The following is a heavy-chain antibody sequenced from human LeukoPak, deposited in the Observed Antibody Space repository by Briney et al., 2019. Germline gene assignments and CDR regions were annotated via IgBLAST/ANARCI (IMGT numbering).Heavy chain of an antibody. CDR1: GLTFSSYG. J-gene: IGHJ6*02. V-gene: IGHV3-33*01. CDR3: ARELGYCSSTSCQTGYYYGMDV. Sequence: GGSLRLSCAASGLTFSSYGMHWVRQAPGKGLEWVAVIWYDGSNKYYADSVKGRFTISRDNSKNTLYLQMNSLRAEGTAVYYCARELGYCSSTSCQTGYYYGMDVWGQGTTVTVSS. CDR2: IWYDGSNK. D-gene: IGHD2-2*01.